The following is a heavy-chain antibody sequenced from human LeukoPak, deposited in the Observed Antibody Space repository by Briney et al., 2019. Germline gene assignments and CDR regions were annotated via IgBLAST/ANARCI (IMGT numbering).Heavy chain of an antibody. CDR1: GGSISSGDYY. V-gene: IGHV4-30-4*08. J-gene: IGHJ6*03. Sequence: TLSLTCTVSGGSISSGDYYWSWIRPPPGKGLEWIGYIYYSGSTYYNPSLKSRVTISVDTSKNQFSLKLSSVTAADPAVYYCARDPSNLRRPGYYYYYMDVWGKGTTVTVSS. D-gene: IGHD2-8*01. CDR3: ARDPSNLRRPGYYYYYMDV. CDR2: IYYSGST.